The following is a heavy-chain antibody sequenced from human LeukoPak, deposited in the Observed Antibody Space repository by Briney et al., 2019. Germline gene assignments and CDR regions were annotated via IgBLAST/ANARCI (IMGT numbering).Heavy chain of an antibody. CDR1: GFTFSSYA. D-gene: IGHD1-26*01. CDR3: AKRIVGAPYAFDI. CDR2: ISVSGSTT. V-gene: IGHV3-23*01. J-gene: IGHJ3*02. Sequence: PGGSLRLSCAASGFTFSSYAVSWVRQAPGKRLEWVSAISVSGSTTYYADSVKGRFTISRDNSKNTLYLQMNSLRAGDTAVYYCAKRIVGAPYAFDIWGQGTMVTVSS.